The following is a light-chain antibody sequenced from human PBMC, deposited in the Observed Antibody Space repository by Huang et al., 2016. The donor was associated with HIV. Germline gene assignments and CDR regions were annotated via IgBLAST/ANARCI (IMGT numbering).Light chain of an antibody. J-gene: IGKJ1*01. CDR3: QQNYDAPPT. CDR2: SAT. Sequence: DIQMTQSPFSLSASVGDRVTITCLASQTISIYLNWYQQKPGKAPKLLIYSATSLQSGVPSRFSGSGSGTDFSLTISHLQPDDFATYYCQQNYDAPPTFGPGTKLDI. V-gene: IGKV1-39*01. CDR1: QTISIY.